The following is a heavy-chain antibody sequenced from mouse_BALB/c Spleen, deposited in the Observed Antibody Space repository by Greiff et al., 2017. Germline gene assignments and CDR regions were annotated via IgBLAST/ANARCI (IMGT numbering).Heavy chain of an antibody. J-gene: IGHJ4*01. D-gene: IGHD1-1*01. V-gene: IGHV5-6-4*01. CDR2: ISSGGSYT. CDR1: GFTFSSYT. CDR3: TMGAVVATDAMDY. Sequence: EVMLVESGGGLVKPGGSLKLSCAASGFTFSSYTMSWVRQTPEKRLEWVATISSGGSYTYYPDSVKGRFTISRDNAKNTLYLQKSSLKSEDTAMYYCTMGAVVATDAMDYWGQGTSVTVSS.